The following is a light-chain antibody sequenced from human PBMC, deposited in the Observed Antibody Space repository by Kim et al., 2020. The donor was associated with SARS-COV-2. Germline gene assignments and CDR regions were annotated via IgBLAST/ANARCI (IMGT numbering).Light chain of an antibody. V-gene: IGKV3-20*01. CDR3: QHYGTSPPMYT. CDR2: GTS. CDR1: QSVSSTY. Sequence: EIVLTQSPGTLSLSPGERATLSCRTGQSVSSTYLAWYQRKPGQAPRLVIYGTSTRATGIPDRFSGSGSGTDFTLTISRLEPEDFAVYYCQHYGTSPPMYTFRQGTKLEI. J-gene: IGKJ2*01.